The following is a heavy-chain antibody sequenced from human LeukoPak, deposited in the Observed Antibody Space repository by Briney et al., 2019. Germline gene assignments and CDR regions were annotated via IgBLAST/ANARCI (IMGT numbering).Heavy chain of an antibody. D-gene: IGHD3-16*02. V-gene: IGHV4-34*01. CDR3: ASRRSLSSTNFDY. Sequence: SETLSLTCAVYGGSFSGYYWSWIRQPPGKGLEWIGEINHSGSTNYNPSLKSRVTISVDTSKNQFSLKLSSVTAADTAVYYCASRRSLSSTNFDYWGQGTLVAVSS. CDR2: INHSGST. J-gene: IGHJ4*02. CDR1: GGSFSGYY.